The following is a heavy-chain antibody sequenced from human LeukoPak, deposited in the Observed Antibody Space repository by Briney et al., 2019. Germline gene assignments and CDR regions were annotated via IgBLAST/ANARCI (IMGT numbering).Heavy chain of an antibody. J-gene: IGHJ4*02. Sequence: PSETLSLTCTVSGGSVSSDSYYWSWIRQPPGKGLEWIGEINHSGSTNYNPSLKSRVTISVDTSKNQFSLKLSSVTAADTAVYYCARGNWGIDYWGQGTLVTVSS. CDR2: INHSGST. V-gene: IGHV4-39*07. CDR3: ARGNWGIDY. D-gene: IGHD7-27*01. CDR1: GGSVSSDSYY.